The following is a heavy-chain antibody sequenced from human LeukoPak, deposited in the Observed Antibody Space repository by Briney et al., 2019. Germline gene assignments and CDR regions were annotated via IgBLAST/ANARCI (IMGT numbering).Heavy chain of an antibody. CDR1: GGSISSYY. CDR2: IYTSGST. D-gene: IGHD3-16*02. CDR3: ARDLAVTPLNWFDP. V-gene: IGHV4-4*07. J-gene: IGHJ5*02. Sequence: PSETLSLTCTASGGSISSYYWSWIRQPAGKGLEWIGRIYTSGSTNYNPSLKSRVTMSVDTSKNQFSLKLSSVTAADTAVYYCARDLAVTPLNWFDPWGQGTLVTVSS.